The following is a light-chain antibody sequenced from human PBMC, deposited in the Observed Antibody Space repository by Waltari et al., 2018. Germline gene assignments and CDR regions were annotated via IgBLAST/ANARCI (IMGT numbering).Light chain of an antibody. CDR3: SSYAGDNVVL. Sequence: QSALTQPPSASGSPGQSVTLSCTGTSSDVGRYDFVSWYQQHPGKAPTLIIFEVNSRPSGVPDRFSGSKSGSTASLTVSGLEAADEADYYCSSYAGDNVVLFGGGTKLTVL. J-gene: IGLJ2*01. CDR1: SSDVGRYDF. V-gene: IGLV2-8*01. CDR2: EVN.